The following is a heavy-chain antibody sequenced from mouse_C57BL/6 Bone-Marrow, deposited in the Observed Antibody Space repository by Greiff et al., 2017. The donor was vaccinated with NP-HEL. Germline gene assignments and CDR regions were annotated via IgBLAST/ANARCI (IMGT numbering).Heavy chain of an antibody. Sequence: QVQLQQPGAELVKPGASVKLSCKASGYTFTSYWMHWVKQRPGQGLEWIGMIHPNSGSTNYNEKFKSKATLTVDKSSSTAYMQLSSLTSADSAVYYCARPSGYGGFAYWGQGTLVTVSA. CDR1: GYTFTSYW. J-gene: IGHJ3*01. CDR2: IHPNSGST. V-gene: IGHV1-64*01. D-gene: IGHD2-2*01. CDR3: ARPSGYGGFAY.